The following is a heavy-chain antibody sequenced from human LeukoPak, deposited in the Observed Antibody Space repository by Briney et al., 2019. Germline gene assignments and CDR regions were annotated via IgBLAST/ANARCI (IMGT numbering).Heavy chain of an antibody. CDR1: GGTFNNSA. Sequence: SVKVSCKTSGGTFNNSAISWVRQAPGQGLEWLGGIMPLFGTAGYAQKFQGRVTITKDESTRTVYLELTSLTSDDTAVYYCARDVHGDYGSGWFDPWGQGTLVPASS. CDR3: ARDVHGDYGSGWFDP. CDR2: IMPLFGTA. J-gene: IGHJ5*02. D-gene: IGHD4-17*01. V-gene: IGHV1-69*05.